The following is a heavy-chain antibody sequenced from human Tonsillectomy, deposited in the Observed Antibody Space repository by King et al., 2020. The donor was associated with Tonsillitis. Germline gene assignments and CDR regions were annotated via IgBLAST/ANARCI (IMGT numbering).Heavy chain of an antibody. CDR1: GYTFTGYY. D-gene: IGHD2-15*01. J-gene: IGHJ4*02. CDR3: ARVYCSGGSCYSYFDY. Sequence: VQLVESGAEVKKPGASVKVSCTASGYTFTGYYMHWVRQAPGQGLEWMGWINPNSGGTNYAQKFQGRVTMTRDTSISTAYMELSRLRSDDTAVYYCARVYCSGGSCYSYFDYWGQGTLVTVSS. CDR2: INPNSGGT. V-gene: IGHV1-2*02.